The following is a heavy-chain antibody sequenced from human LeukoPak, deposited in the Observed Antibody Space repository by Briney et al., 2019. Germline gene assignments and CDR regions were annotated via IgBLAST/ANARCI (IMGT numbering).Heavy chain of an antibody. CDR3: ARHQGWLQWEY. D-gene: IGHD5-24*01. CDR1: GGSISSSSYY. J-gene: IGHJ4*02. CDR2: IYAAET. Sequence: EASETLSLTCTVSGGSISSSSYYWAGIRQSAGKGLEWIGRIYAAETDFNPSLTSRLTMSIDTSKNQFSLKLRSVTAADTAVYYCARHQGWLQWEYWGQGTLVTVSS. V-gene: IGHV4-39*07.